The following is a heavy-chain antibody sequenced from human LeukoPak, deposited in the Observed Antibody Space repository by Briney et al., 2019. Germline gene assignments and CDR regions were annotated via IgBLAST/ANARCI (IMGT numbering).Heavy chain of an antibody. V-gene: IGHV3-33*01. CDR3: ARSSSSSNHYYYYMDV. Sequence: GGSLRLSCAASGFTFSSHAMNWVRQAPGEGLAWVAVIWYDGTNKYYADTVKGRVTVSRDNSKNTLYLQMNSLRAEDTAVYYCARSSSSSNHYYYYMDVWSKGTTVTVSS. CDR2: IWYDGTNK. J-gene: IGHJ6*03. D-gene: IGHD6-6*01. CDR1: GFTFSSHA.